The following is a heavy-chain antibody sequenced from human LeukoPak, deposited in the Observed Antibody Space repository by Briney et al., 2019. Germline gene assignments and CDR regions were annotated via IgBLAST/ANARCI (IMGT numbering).Heavy chain of an antibody. CDR3: AREMFSGSLK. J-gene: IGHJ4*02. D-gene: IGHD1-26*01. V-gene: IGHV3-30*02. Sequence: GGSLRLSCAASGFTFSSYGMHWVRQAPGKGLEWVAFIRYDGTTKYYADSVKGRFTISRDNSKNTLYLQMNSLRAEDTAVYYCAREMFSGSLKWGQGTLVTVSS. CDR2: IRYDGTTK. CDR1: GFTFSSYG.